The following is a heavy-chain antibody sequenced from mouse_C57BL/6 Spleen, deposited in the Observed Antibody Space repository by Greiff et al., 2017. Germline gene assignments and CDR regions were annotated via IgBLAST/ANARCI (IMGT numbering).Heavy chain of an antibody. CDR3: ATWEAYYFDY. V-gene: IGHV1-55*01. CDR1: GYTFTSDW. Sequence: QVQLQQPGAELVKPGASVKMSCKASGYTFTSDWITWVKQRPGQGLEWIGDIYPGSGSTNYNEKFKSKATMTVDTSSSTAYMQHSSLTTEDSAVYYCATWEAYYFDYWGQGTTLTVSS. CDR2: IYPGSGST. D-gene: IGHD4-1*01. J-gene: IGHJ2*01.